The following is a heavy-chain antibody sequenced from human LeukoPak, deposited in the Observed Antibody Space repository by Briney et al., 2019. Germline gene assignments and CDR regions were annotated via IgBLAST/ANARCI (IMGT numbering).Heavy chain of an antibody. V-gene: IGHV3-23*01. Sequence: GGSLRLSCAAFGITFSNFPMSWVRQAPGKGLEWVSAITWTGGTTYYADSVKGRFTISRDISKNTLDLQMNTLRAEGTAVYYCAKGMSCDGGSCSNFESWGQGTLVTVSS. CDR2: ITWTGGTT. J-gene: IGHJ4*02. D-gene: IGHD2-15*01. CDR3: AKGMSCDGGSCSNFES. CDR1: GITFSNFP.